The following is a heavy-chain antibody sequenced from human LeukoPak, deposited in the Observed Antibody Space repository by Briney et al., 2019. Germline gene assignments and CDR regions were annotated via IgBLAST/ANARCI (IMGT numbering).Heavy chain of an antibody. CDR2: INHSGST. CDR3: ARKGSSGYHYYYYYMDV. CDR1: GGSFSGYY. Sequence: SETLSLTCAVYGGSFSGYYWSWIRQPPGKGLEWIGEINHSGSTNYNPSLKSRVTISVDTSKNQFSLKLSCVTAADTAVYYCARKGSSGYHYYYYYMDVWGKGTTVTVSS. D-gene: IGHD3-22*01. V-gene: IGHV4-34*01. J-gene: IGHJ6*03.